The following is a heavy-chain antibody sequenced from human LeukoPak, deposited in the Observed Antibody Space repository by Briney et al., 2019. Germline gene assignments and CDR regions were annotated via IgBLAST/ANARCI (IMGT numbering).Heavy chain of an antibody. V-gene: IGHV1-69*13. CDR1: GGTFSSYA. Sequence: GASVKVSCKASGGTFSSYAISWVRQAPGQGLEWMGGIIPIFGTANYAQKSQGRVTITADESTSTAYMELSSLRSEDTAVYYCAANWAYYDILTGPPQDYYYYMDVWGKGTTVTITS. CDR3: AANWAYYDILTGPPQDYYYYMDV. D-gene: IGHD3-9*01. J-gene: IGHJ6*03. CDR2: IIPIFGTA.